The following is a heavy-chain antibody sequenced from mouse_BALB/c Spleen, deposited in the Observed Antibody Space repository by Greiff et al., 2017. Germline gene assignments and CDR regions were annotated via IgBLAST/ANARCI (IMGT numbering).Heavy chain of an antibody. CDR1: GYTFTSYY. D-gene: IGHD2-1*01. CDR2: INPSNGGT. V-gene: IGHV1S81*02. Sequence: QVQLQQPGAELVKPGASVKLSCKASGYTFTSYYMYWVKQRPGQGLEWIGGINPSNGGTNFNEKFKSKATLTADKSSSTDYMQLSSLTSEDSAVYYCTRPDYGNYLAWFAYWGEGTLVTVSA. J-gene: IGHJ3*01. CDR3: TRPDYGNYLAWFAY.